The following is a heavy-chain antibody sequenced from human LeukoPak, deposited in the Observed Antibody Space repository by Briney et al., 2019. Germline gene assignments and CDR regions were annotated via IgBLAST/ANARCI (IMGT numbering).Heavy chain of an antibody. J-gene: IGHJ3*02. CDR2: ISGSGGST. CDR3: AKMTAYDPDAFDI. D-gene: IGHD3-22*01. CDR1: GFTFADYN. Sequence: PGRSLRLSCTASGFTFADYNMNWVRQAPGKGLEWVSAISGSGGSTYYADSVKGRFTISRDNSKNTLYLQMNSLRAEDTAVYYCAKMTAYDPDAFDIWGQGTMVTVSS. V-gene: IGHV3-23*01.